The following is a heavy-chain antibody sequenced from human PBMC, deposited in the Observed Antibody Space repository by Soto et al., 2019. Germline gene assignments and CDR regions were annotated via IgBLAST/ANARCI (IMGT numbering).Heavy chain of an antibody. CDR3: SYYYDSSGYYPPFYYGIDV. D-gene: IGHD3-22*01. J-gene: IGHJ6*02. CDR1: GGTFSSYA. V-gene: IGHV1-69*13. Sequence: GASVKVSCKASGGTFSSYAISWGRQAPGQGLEWMGGIIPIFGTANYAQKFQGRVTITADESTSTAYMELSSLRSEDTAVYYCSYYYDSSGYYPPFYYGIDVWGQGTTVTVSS. CDR2: IIPIFGTA.